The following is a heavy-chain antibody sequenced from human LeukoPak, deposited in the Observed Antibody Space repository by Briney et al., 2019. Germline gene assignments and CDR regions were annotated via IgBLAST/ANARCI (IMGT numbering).Heavy chain of an antibody. Sequence: SETLSPTCAVSGYSISSGYYWGWVRQPPGKGLEWIGSMYHSGSTYYNPSLKSRVTISLDTSKNQFSLKLSSVTAADTAVYYCARLAQGGSKTYYFDYWGQGTLVTVSS. CDR1: GYSISSGYY. D-gene: IGHD5-12*01. CDR2: MYHSGST. V-gene: IGHV4-38-2*01. J-gene: IGHJ4*02. CDR3: ARLAQGGSKTYYFDY.